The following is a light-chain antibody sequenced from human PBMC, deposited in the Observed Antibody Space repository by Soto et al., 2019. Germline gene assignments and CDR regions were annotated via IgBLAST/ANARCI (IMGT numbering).Light chain of an antibody. CDR3: PQYGSSPLT. V-gene: IGKV3-20*01. Sequence: EIVLTQSPGTLYLSPGERATLSCSASQSVSSSYLAWYQQKPFQAPRLLIYGALSRATGIPDRFSGSGFGTDFTLTISRLETEDFAVYYCPQYGSSPLTFGGETKVEIK. CDR2: GAL. CDR1: QSVSSSY. J-gene: IGKJ4*01.